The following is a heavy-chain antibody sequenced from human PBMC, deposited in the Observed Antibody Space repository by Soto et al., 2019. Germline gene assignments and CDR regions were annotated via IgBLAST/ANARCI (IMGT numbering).Heavy chain of an antibody. D-gene: IGHD3-3*01. CDR1: GFTFSDFY. J-gene: IGHJ4*02. V-gene: IGHV3-11*01. Sequence: QVQLVESGEGLVKPGGSLRLSCAASGFTFSDFYMSWIRQAPGKGLECVSYISSGGKTVYYADSVRGRFTISRDNAKNSLYLQMNSLRADDTAVYFCARVFRYDVWSGNWGAGYYDNWGQGTLVTVSS. CDR3: ARVFRYDVWSGNWGAGYYDN. CDR2: ISSGGKTV.